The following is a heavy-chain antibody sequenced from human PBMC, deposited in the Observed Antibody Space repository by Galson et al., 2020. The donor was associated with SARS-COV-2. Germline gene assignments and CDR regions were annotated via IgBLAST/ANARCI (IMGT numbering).Heavy chain of an antibody. V-gene: IGHV3-33*01. CDR2: IWYDGSNK. CDR1: GFTFSSYG. J-gene: IGHJ4*02. Sequence: SCAASGFTFSSYGMHWVRQAPGKGLEWVAVIWYDGSNKYYADSVKGRFTISRDNSKNTLYLQMNSLRAEDTAVYYCAREGQVAVTTGFDYWGQGTLVTVSS. CDR3: AREGQVAVTTGFDY. D-gene: IGHD4-4*01.